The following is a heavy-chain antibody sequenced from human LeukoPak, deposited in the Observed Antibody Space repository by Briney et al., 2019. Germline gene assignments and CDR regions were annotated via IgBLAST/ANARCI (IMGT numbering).Heavy chain of an antibody. CDR1: GGSISSSSYY. Sequence: SETLSLTCTVSGGSISSSSYYWGWIRQPPGKGLEWIGSIYYSGSTYYNPSLKSRVTISVDTSKNQFSLKLSSVTAADTAVYYCARGIGSSSWRGKYYFDYWGQGTLVTVSS. CDR2: IYYSGST. J-gene: IGHJ4*02. V-gene: IGHV4-39*07. D-gene: IGHD6-13*01. CDR3: ARGIGSSSWRGKYYFDY.